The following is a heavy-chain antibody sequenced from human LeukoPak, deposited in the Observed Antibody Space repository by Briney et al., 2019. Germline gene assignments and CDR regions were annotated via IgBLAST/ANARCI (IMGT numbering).Heavy chain of an antibody. CDR1: EFPFSSYN. CDR3: ARAGYSYGLRGIDY. CDR2: ISSSSTYM. D-gene: IGHD5-18*01. V-gene: IGHV3-21*01. J-gene: IGHJ4*02. Sequence: PGGSLTLSCAASEFPFSSYNVNWVRQAPGKGLEWVSSISSSSTYMYYADSVRGRFTISRDNAKNSLYLQMNSLRDEDTAVYYCARAGYSYGLRGIDYWGQGTLVTVSS.